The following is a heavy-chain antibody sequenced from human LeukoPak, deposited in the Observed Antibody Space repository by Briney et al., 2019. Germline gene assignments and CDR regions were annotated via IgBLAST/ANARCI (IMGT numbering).Heavy chain of an antibody. D-gene: IGHD3-22*01. J-gene: IGHJ5*02. CDR1: GYTFTRYA. Sequence: ASVKVSCKASGYTFTRYAIHWVRQAPGQRLECMAWSNTGNRNTKYSQQFQGRVTITRDTSASTIYMKLSSLRSEDTAVYYCARDEPYYYDSSLWFDPWGQGTLVTVSS. CDR2: SNTGNRNT. CDR3: ARDEPYYYDSSLWFDP. V-gene: IGHV1-3*02.